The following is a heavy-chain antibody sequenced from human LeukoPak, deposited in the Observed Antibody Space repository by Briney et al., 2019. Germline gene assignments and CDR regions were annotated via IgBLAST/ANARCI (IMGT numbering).Heavy chain of an antibody. CDR1: GFTFSSYA. J-gene: IGHJ4*02. V-gene: IGHV3-23*01. CDR3: ARRVLGAVGYFDY. D-gene: IGHD4-23*01. CDR2: ISGSGEST. Sequence: GGSLRLSCAASGFTFSSYAMSWVRQAPGKGLEWVSGISGSGESTYYADSVKGRFTISRDNSKNTLYLQMNSLRVEDTAVYYCARRVLGAVGYFDYWGQGALVTVSS.